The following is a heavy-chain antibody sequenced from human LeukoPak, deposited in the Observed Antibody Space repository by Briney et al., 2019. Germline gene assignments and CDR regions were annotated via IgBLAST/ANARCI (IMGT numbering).Heavy chain of an antibody. V-gene: IGHV4-59*01. D-gene: IGHD6-13*01. Sequence: PSETLSLTCTVSGGSINSYYWSWIRQPPGKGLEWMGNVYYSGSTKYNPSLKSRVTISVDTSKNQFSLKLSSVTDADTAMYYCARDRIAGGMDVWGQGTTVSVSS. CDR2: VYYSGST. CDR3: ARDRIAGGMDV. CDR1: GGSINSYY. J-gene: IGHJ6*02.